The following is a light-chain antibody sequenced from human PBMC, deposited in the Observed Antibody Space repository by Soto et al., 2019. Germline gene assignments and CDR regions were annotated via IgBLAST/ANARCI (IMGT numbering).Light chain of an antibody. Sequence: QSVLTQPASLSGSPGQSITISCTGTSSDVGGYSYVSWFQQHPGKAPKLVIYEVSNRPSGVSNRFSGSKYDNTASLFISGLQAEDEADYYCSSYTSSSNLVFGTGTKVTVL. J-gene: IGLJ1*01. CDR2: EVS. CDR3: SSYTSSSNLV. CDR1: SSDVGGYSY. V-gene: IGLV2-14*01.